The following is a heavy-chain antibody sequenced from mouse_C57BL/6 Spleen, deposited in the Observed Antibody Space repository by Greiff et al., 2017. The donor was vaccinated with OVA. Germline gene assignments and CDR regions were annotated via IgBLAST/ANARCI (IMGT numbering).Heavy chain of an antibody. D-gene: IGHD2-2*01. CDR3: ASPMVSRGAWFAY. CDR1: GFSLTSYG. Sequence: VKLVESGPGLVQPSPSLSISCTVSGFSLTSYGVHWVRQSPGKGLEWLGVIWRGGSTDYNAAFISRLSISKDNSKSQVFFKMNSLQADDTAIYYCASPMVSRGAWFAYWGQGTLVTVSA. CDR2: IWRGGST. V-gene: IGHV2-2*01. J-gene: IGHJ3*01.